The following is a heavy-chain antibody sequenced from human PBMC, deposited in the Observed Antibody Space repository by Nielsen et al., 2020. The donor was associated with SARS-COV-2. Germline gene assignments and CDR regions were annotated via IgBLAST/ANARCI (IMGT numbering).Heavy chain of an antibody. CDR2: ISSSGTYI. J-gene: IGHJ4*02. D-gene: IGHD5-12*01. CDR3: ARDGRIGYGVYLDY. CDR1: GFTFSSYT. Sequence: GESLKISCAASGFTFSSYTINWLCQAPGKGLEWVSSISSSGTYIFYADSVKGRFTISRDNSKNTLYLQMNGLRAEDTAIYYCARDGRIGYGVYLDYWGQGTPVTVSS. V-gene: IGHV3-21*04.